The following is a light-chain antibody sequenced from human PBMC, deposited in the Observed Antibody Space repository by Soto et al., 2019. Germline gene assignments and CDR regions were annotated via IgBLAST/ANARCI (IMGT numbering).Light chain of an antibody. CDR3: QQYTSYSWT. CDR1: QIVSRW. J-gene: IGKJ1*01. CDR2: AVS. Sequence: DVQMTQSPSTLSASVGDTVTITCRATQIVSRWLAWYQQKPGKAPKLLIYAVSSLESGVPSRFSGSGSGTEFTLTISSLQPDDFATYYCQQYTSYSWTFGQGTKVEI. V-gene: IGKV1-5*01.